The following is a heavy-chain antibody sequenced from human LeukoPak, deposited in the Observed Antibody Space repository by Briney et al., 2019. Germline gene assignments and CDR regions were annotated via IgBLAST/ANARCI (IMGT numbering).Heavy chain of an antibody. V-gene: IGHV1-18*01. Sequence: ASVRVSCKASGYTFSTFGTGWVRQAPGQGLEWMGWISNYNGNTNYAQKLQGRVTMTTDTSTSTAYMELRSLRSDDTAVYYCASLYDIVGTTVDYWGQGTLVTVSS. CDR2: ISNYNGNT. D-gene: IGHD1-26*01. J-gene: IGHJ4*02. CDR3: ASLYDIVGTTVDY. CDR1: GYTFSTFG.